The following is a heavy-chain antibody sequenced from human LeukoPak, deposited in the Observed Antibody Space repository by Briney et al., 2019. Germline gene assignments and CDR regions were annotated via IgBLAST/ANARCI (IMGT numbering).Heavy chain of an antibody. V-gene: IGHV3-23*01. D-gene: IGHD6-19*01. J-gene: IGHJ4*02. Sequence: PGGSLRLSCAASGSTFSSYTMSWVRQAPGKGLEWVSGISGSGGSTYYADSVKGRFTISRDNSKNTLYLQMNSLRAEDTAVYYCAKDYRSGWYDYWGQGTLVTVSS. CDR1: GSTFSSYT. CDR3: AKDYRSGWYDY. CDR2: ISGSGGST.